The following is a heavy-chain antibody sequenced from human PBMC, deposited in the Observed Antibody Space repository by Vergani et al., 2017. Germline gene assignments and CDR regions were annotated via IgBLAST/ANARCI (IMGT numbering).Heavy chain of an antibody. Sequence: EVQLVESGGGLVQPGGSLRLSCAASGFTVSSNYMSWVRQAPGKGLEWVSVIYSGGSTYYADSVKGRFTISRDNSKNTLDLQMNSLRAEDTAVYYCVSYSLTWLQLVGAFDIWGQGTMVTVSS. V-gene: IGHV3-66*02. CDR3: VSYSLTWLQLVGAFDI. CDR2: IYSGGST. CDR1: GFTVSSNY. D-gene: IGHD5-24*01. J-gene: IGHJ3*02.